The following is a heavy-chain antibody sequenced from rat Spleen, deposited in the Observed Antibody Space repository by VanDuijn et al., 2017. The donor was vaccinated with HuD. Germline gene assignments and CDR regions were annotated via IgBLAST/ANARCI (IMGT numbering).Heavy chain of an antibody. J-gene: IGHJ2*01. CDR2: ISTAGGNT. D-gene: IGHD1-9*01. CDR3: ARHNMGINDYFDY. CDR1: GFTFSNYY. V-gene: IGHV5-25*01. Sequence: EVQLVESGGGLVQPGRSLKLSCAASGFTFSNYYMAWVRQAPTKGLEWVAYISTAGGNTYYRDSVRGRFTISRDNAKSALYLQMDSLRSEDTATYYCARHNMGINDYFDYWGQGVMVTVSS.